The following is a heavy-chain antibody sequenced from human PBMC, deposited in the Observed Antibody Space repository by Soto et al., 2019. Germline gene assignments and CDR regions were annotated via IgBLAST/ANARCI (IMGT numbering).Heavy chain of an antibody. Sequence: SETLSLTCTVSGVSISSGDYYWSWIRQPPGKGLEWIGYSYYSGSTYYNPSLKSRVTISVDTSKNQFSLKLRSATAADTAVYYCARDRKYNFDSTFMIYGMDIWGQGTTVTVSS. V-gene: IGHV4-30-4*01. D-gene: IGHD3-22*01. CDR2: SYYSGST. J-gene: IGHJ6*02. CDR1: GVSISSGDYY. CDR3: ARDRKYNFDSTFMIYGMDI.